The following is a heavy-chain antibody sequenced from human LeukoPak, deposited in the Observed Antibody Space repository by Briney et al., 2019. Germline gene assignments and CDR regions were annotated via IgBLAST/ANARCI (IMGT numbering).Heavy chain of an antibody. V-gene: IGHV3-21*01. Sequence: GGSLRLSCAASGFTFSSYSMNWVRQAPGKGLEWVSSISSSSSYIYYADSVKGRFTISRDNAKNSLYLQMNSLRAEDTAVYYCARGADSGYSSDNWGQGTVVSVSS. J-gene: IGHJ4*02. CDR2: ISSSSSYI. CDR1: GFTFSSYS. D-gene: IGHD3-9*01. CDR3: ARGADSGYSSDN.